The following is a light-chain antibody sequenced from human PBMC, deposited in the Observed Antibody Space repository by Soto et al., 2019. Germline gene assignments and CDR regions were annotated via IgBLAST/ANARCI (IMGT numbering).Light chain of an antibody. J-gene: IGKJ5*01. CDR2: GAS. CDR1: QSLRXD. CDR3: QQYDNWPPT. V-gene: IGKV3-15*01. Sequence: EILMTQSPPTLSVSPGERASLSFRTIQSLRXDLAWYQQKPGQAPRLLIYGASTRATDVPARFSGSGSGTEFTLTIGSLQSEDSAVYYCQQYDNWPPTFGQGTRLEIK.